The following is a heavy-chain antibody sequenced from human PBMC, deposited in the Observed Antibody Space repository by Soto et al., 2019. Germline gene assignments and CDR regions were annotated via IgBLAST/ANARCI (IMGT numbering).Heavy chain of an antibody. V-gene: IGHV1-69*02. D-gene: IGHD2-2*01. Sequence: SVKVSCKASGGTFSSYTISWVRQAPGQGLEWMGRIIPILGIANYAQKFQGRVTITADKSTSTAYMELSSLRSEDTAVYYCARVGSGIVVVPAALDNWFDPWGQGTLVTVSS. CDR2: IIPILGIA. CDR1: GGTFSSYT. J-gene: IGHJ5*02. CDR3: ARVGSGIVVVPAALDNWFDP.